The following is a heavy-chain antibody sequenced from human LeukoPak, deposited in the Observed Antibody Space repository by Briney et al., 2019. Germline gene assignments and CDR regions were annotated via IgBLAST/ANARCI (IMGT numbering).Heavy chain of an antibody. CDR3: ARQIAFGDGYNYNFDY. CDR2: IYPGDSDT. CDR1: GYNFTIYW. D-gene: IGHD5-24*01. V-gene: IGHV5-51*01. J-gene: IGHJ4*02. Sequence: PGESLKISCKGSGYNFTIYWIGWVRQMPGKGLEWMGIIYPGDSDTRYSPSFQGQVTISADKSISTAYLQWSSLKASDTAMYYCARQIAFGDGYNYNFDYWGQGTLVTVSS.